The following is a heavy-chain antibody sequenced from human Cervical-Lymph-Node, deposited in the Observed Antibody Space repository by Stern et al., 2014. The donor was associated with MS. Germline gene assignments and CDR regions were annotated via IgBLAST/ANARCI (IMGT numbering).Heavy chain of an antibody. CDR1: GFSLSTRGMC. D-gene: IGHD3-22*01. CDR2: NDWDDDI. V-gene: IGHV2-70*01. J-gene: IGHJ3*02. Sequence: QVTLRESGPALVKPTQTLTLTCTFSGFSLSTRGMCVSWIRQPPGKALEWLALNDWDDDIYNSPTLNTKHTLSQDNSKNQVVLTMTNMDPVDTATYYCARIYDSSGYYGAFDIWGQGTMVTVSS. CDR3: ARIYDSSGYYGAFDI.